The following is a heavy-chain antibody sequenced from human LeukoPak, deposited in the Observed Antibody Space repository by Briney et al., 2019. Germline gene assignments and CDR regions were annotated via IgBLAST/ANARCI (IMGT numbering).Heavy chain of an antibody. J-gene: IGHJ5*02. Sequence: PGGSLRLSCAASGFTVSSNYMSWVRQTPGKGLEWVSVIYSGGTTYYADSVKGRFTISRDNSKNTLYLQMNSLRAEDTAVYYCARGRGWRWLRSEWFDPWGQGTLVTVSS. V-gene: IGHV3-53*05. CDR1: GFTVSSNY. CDR3: ARGRGWRWLRSEWFDP. D-gene: IGHD5-24*01. CDR2: IYSGGTT.